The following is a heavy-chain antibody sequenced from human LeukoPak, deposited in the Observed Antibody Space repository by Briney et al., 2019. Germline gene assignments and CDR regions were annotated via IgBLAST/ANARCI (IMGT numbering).Heavy chain of an antibody. J-gene: IGHJ4*02. D-gene: IGHD3-22*01. V-gene: IGHV5-51*01. CDR2: IYPGDSDT. CDR3: ARGRYDSSGYGFDY. Sequence: GESLKISCQASGYTFAKYWIGWVRQMPGKGLEWMGIIYPGDSDTRYSPSFQDQVTISVDKSISTAYLQWSSLKGSDTAMYCCARGRYDSSGYGFDYWGQGTLVTVSS. CDR1: GYTFAKYW.